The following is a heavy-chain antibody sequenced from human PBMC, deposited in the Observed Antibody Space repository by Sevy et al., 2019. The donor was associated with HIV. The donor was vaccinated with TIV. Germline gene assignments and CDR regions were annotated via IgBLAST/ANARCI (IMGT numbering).Heavy chain of an antibody. CDR2: TYYTGSS. CDR1: GISISNYY. CDR3: ARGGPNQQQLDYFDS. V-gene: IGHV4-59*01. Sequence: SETLSLTCTVSGISISNYYWTWIRQPPGKGLEWIGYTYYTGSSDSNPSLKSRVTTSVDTSKNQFSLKLSSVTAADTAIYYCARGGPNQQQLDYFDSWGQGILVTVSS. D-gene: IGHD6-13*01. J-gene: IGHJ4*02.